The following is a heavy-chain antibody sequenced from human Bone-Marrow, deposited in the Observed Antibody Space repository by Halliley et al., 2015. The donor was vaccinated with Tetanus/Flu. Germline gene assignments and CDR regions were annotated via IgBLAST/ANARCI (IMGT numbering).Heavy chain of an antibody. J-gene: IGHJ4*02. Sequence: KGLEWVSIIYGAGNTYYADSVKGRFSISRDNSKKTVYLQMNSLRLEDTAVYFCARDVGGSNFWGQGTLVPVSS. CDR2: IYGAGNT. V-gene: IGHV3-53*01. CDR3: ARDVGGSNF. D-gene: IGHD3-16*01.